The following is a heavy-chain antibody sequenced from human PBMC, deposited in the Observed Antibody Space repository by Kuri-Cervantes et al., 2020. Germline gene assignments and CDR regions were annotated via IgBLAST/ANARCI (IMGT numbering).Heavy chain of an antibody. CDR2: TNRDGTRS. J-gene: IGHJ6*02. Sequence: GGSLRLSCAASGFTFDDYAMHWVRHAPGQGLEWVSSTNRDGTRSAYADSVKGRFTISRENAKNSLYLQMNSLRPEDTAVYYCARERARFEIYTMDVWGQGTTVTVSS. D-gene: IGHD3-10*01. V-gene: IGHV3-43D*04. CDR1: GFTFDDYA. CDR3: ARERARFEIYTMDV.